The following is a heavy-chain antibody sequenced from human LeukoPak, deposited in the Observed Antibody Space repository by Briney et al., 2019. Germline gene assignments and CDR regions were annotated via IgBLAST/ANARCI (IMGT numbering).Heavy chain of an antibody. CDR2: INHSGST. D-gene: IGHD3-10*01. Sequence: SETLSLTCAVYGGSFSGYYWSWIRQPPGKGLEWIGEINHSGSTNYNPSLKSRVTISVDTSKNQFSLKLSSVTAADTAVYYCASSGEPYQTLVYWGQGTLVTVSS. CDR1: GGSFSGYY. V-gene: IGHV4-34*01. J-gene: IGHJ4*02. CDR3: ASSGEPYQTLVY.